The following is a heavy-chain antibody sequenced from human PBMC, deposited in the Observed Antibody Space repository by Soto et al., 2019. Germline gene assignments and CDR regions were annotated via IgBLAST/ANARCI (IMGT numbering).Heavy chain of an antibody. CDR3: ARGLAMVRGVMCLGY. Sequence: ASVKVSCKASGYTFTGYYMHWVRQAPGQGLEWMGWINPNSGGTNYAQKFQGWVTMTRDTSISTAYMELSRLRSDDTAVYYCARGLAMVRGVMCLGYWGQGTLVTVSS. V-gene: IGHV1-2*04. CDR1: GYTFTGYY. CDR2: INPNSGGT. J-gene: IGHJ4*02. D-gene: IGHD3-10*01.